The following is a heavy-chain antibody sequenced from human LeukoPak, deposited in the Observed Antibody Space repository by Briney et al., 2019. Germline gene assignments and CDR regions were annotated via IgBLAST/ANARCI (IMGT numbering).Heavy chain of an antibody. Sequence: GGSLRLSCAASGFTFSDYYMSWIRQAPGKGLEWVSYISSSSSYTNYADSVKGRFTSSRDNAKNSLYLQMNSLRAEDTAVYYCARGGLGYYGSGSYFAFDIRGQGTMVTVSS. CDR3: ARGGLGYYGSGSYFAFDI. CDR2: ISSSSSYT. CDR1: GFTFSDYY. J-gene: IGHJ3*02. D-gene: IGHD3-10*01. V-gene: IGHV3-11*06.